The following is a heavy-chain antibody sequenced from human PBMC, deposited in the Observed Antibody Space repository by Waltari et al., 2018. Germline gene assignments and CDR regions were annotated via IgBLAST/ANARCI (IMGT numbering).Heavy chain of an antibody. D-gene: IGHD5-12*01. CDR1: GFTFSSYA. Sequence: QVQLVESGGGVVQPGRSLRLSCAASGFTFSSYAMHWVRQAPGKGLEWVAVISYDGSNKYYADSVKGRFTISRDNSKNTLYLQMNSLRAEDTAVYYCARADHSGRYYWGQGTLVTVSS. CDR3: ARADHSGRYY. J-gene: IGHJ4*02. CDR2: ISYDGSNK. V-gene: IGHV3-30-3*01.